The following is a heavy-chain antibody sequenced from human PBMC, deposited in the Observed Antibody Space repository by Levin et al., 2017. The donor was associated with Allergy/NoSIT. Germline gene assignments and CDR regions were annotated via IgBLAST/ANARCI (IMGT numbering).Heavy chain of an antibody. CDR1: GFTVSSNY. J-gene: IGHJ6*02. Sequence: GGSLRLSCAASGFTVSSNYMSWVRQAPGKGLEFVSVIFGGGSRYYADSVKGRFTISRDNSKNTLYLQMNSLRAEATAVYFCASRIYYFDSSDSRMDVWGQGTTVTVSS. CDR3: ASRIYYFDSSDSRMDV. D-gene: IGHD3-22*01. V-gene: IGHV3-66*01. CDR2: IFGGGSR.